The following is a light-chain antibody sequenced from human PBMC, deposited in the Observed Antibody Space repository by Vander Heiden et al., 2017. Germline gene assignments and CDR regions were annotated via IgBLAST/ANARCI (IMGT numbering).Light chain of an antibody. Sequence: DIQMTQSPSPLSASVGDRITIACRASQSISTYLNWYQQKPGRAPKLLLYAASSLQSGVPSRFSGSGSGTDFTLTISSLQPEDFATYYCQQSYSTPRTFGPRTRVDIK. V-gene: IGKV1-39*01. CDR1: QSISTY. J-gene: IGKJ3*01. CDR3: QQSYSTPRT. CDR2: AAS.